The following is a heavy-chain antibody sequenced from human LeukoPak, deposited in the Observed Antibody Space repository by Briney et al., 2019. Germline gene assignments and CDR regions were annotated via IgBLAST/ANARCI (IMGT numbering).Heavy chain of an antibody. CDR3: ARDDPWFGESSDY. Sequence: GGSLRLSCAISGFTSTTAWMTWVRQAPGKGLEWVADIRQDGSDKYYVDSVKGRFIISRDNANKSVSLHMNNLRVEDTAVYYCARDDPWFGESSDYWGQGTLVTVSS. CDR1: GFTSTTAW. D-gene: IGHD3-10*01. V-gene: IGHV3-7*01. J-gene: IGHJ4*02. CDR2: IRQDGSDK.